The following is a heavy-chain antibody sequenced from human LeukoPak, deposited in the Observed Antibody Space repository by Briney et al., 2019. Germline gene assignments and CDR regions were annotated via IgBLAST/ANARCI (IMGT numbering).Heavy chain of an antibody. V-gene: IGHV3-66*01. CDR2: FYSDGNT. D-gene: IGHD2-21*02. CDR3: ARDRYCGGACSFDY. CDR1: GFTVRSNY. Sequence: GGSLRLSCSASGFTVRSNYESWVRQVPGKGLEWVGVFYSDGNTYYADSVKNRFVISRDNSKNTLYLQMNSVRAEDTAVYYCARDRYCGGACSFDYWGQGTLVTVSS. J-gene: IGHJ4*02.